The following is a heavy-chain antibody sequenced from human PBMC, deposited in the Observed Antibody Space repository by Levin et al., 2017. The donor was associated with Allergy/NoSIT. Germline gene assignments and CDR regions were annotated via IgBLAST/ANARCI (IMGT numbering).Heavy chain of an antibody. J-gene: IGHJ4*02. CDR3: AGGRPMALDY. CDR2: IYYSGST. V-gene: IGHV4-59*08. CDR1: GGSISSYY. D-gene: IGHD3-10*01. Sequence: SETLSLTCTVSGGSISSYYWSWIRQPPGKGLEWIGYIYYSGSTNYNPSLKSRVTISVDTSKNQFSLKLSSVTAADTAVYYCAGGRPMALDYWGQGTLVTASS.